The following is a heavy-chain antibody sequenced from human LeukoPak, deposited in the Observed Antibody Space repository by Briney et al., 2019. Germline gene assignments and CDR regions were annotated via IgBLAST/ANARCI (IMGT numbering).Heavy chain of an antibody. J-gene: IGHJ4*02. CDR1: GGTFSSYA. D-gene: IGHD3-22*01. V-gene: IGHV1-69*05. Sequence: SVKVSCKASGGTFSSYAISWVRQTPGQGLEWMGRIIPIFGTANYAQKFQGRVTITTDESTSTAYMELSSLRSEDTAVYYCARDYYDSSGYYNDYWGQGTLVTVSS. CDR3: ARDYYDSSGYYNDY. CDR2: IIPIFGTA.